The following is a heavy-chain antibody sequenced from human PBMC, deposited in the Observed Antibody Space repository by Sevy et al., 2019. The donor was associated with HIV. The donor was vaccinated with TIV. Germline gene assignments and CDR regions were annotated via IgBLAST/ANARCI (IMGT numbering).Heavy chain of an antibody. CDR2: IRSKAYGGTT. V-gene: IGHV3-49*03. CDR1: GFTFGDYA. Sequence: GGSLRLSCTASGFTFGDYAMSWFRQAPGKGLEWVGFIRSKAYGGTTEYAASVKGRFTISRDDSKSIAYLQMNSLKTEDTAVYYCTRDFYADSSVRYGIDYWGQGTLVTVSS. CDR3: TRDFYADSSVRYGIDY. D-gene: IGHD6-19*01. J-gene: IGHJ4*02.